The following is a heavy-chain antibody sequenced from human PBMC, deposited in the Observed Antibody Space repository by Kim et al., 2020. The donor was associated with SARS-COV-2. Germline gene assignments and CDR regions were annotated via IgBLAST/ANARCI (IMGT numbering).Heavy chain of an antibody. J-gene: IGHJ4*02. CDR3: AKDNYGGGRYYYDSSGYDY. CDR2: ISGSGGST. V-gene: IGHV3-23*01. CDR1: GFTFSSYA. D-gene: IGHD3-22*01. Sequence: GGSLRLSCAASGFTFSSYAMSWVRQAPGKGLEWVSAISGSGGSTYYTDSVKGRFTVSRDNSKNTLYLQMNSLRAEDTAVYYCAKDNYGGGRYYYDSSGYDYWGQGTLVTVSS.